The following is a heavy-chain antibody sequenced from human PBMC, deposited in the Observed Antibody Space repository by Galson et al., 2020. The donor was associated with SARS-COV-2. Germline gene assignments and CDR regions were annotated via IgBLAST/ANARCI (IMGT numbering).Heavy chain of an antibody. CDR3: AVQLWLRGGFDY. V-gene: IGHV4-39*01. J-gene: IGHJ4*02. D-gene: IGHD5-18*01. Sequence: SETLSLTCTVSGGSISSSSYYWGWIRQPPGKGLEWIGSIYYSGSTYYNPSLKSRVTMSVDTSKNQFSLKLSSVTAADTAVYYCAVQLWLRGGFDYWGQGTLVTVSS. CDR2: IYYSGST. CDR1: GGSISSSSYY.